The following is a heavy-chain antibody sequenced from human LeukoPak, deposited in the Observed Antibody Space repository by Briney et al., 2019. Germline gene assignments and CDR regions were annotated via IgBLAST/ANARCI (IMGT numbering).Heavy chain of an antibody. J-gene: IGHJ4*02. CDR3: TTGGNYGDYLMLY. CDR1: NFTSSNAW. D-gene: IGHD4-17*01. Sequence: GRSLRLSCAVSNFTSSNAWMNWVRQAPGKGLEWVGRIKSKIDGGTTDYAAPVKGRFTISRDASKNALYLHMNSLKTEDTAVYYCTTGGNYGDYLMLYWGQGTLVTVSS. CDR2: IKSKIDGGTT. V-gene: IGHV3-15*07.